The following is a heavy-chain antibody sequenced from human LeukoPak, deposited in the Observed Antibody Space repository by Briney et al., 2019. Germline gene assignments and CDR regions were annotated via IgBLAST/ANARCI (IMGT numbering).Heavy chain of an antibody. J-gene: IGHJ4*02. CDR2: MNPNSGNT. D-gene: IGHD1-26*01. V-gene: IGHV1-8*01. CDR1: GYTFTSYD. CDR3: ARGRRYSGSYINY. Sequence: ASVKVSCKPSGYTFTSYDINWVRQATGQGLEWMGWMNPNSGNTGYAQKFQGRVTMTRNTSISTAYMELSSLRSEDTAVYYCARGRRYSGSYINYGGQGTLVTVSS.